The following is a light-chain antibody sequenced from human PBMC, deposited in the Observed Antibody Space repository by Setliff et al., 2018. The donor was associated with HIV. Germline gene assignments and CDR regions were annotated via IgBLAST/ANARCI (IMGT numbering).Light chain of an antibody. V-gene: IGKV1-13*02. Sequence: AIQLTQSPSSLSASVGDRVTITCRASQDFRSFLAWYRQKPGKAPELLIYDDSDLESGVPSRFSGSRSGTDFTLTISSLQPEDFATYYCQQYKSYPLLTFGGGTKVDIK. CDR3: QQYKSYPLLT. CDR2: DDS. J-gene: IGKJ4*01. CDR1: QDFRSF.